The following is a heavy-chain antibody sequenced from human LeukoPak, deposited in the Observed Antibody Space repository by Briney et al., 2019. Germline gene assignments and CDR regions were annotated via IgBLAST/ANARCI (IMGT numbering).Heavy chain of an antibody. CDR2: IYTSGST. D-gene: IGHD1-26*01. Sequence: SETLSLTCTVSGGSISSYYWSWIRQAAGKGLEWIGRIYTSGSTNYNPSLKSRVTMSVDTSKNQFSLKLSSVTAADTAVYYCARVRRTSGSYHEFYFDYWGQGTLVNVSS. J-gene: IGHJ4*02. V-gene: IGHV4-4*07. CDR1: GGSISSYY. CDR3: ARVRRTSGSYHEFYFDY.